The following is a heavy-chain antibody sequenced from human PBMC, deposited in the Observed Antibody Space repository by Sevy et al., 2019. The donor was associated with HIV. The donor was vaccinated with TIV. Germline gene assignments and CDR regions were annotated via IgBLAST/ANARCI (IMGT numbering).Heavy chain of an antibody. CDR2: ISGSSNYI. J-gene: IGHJ4*02. D-gene: IGHD1-26*01. V-gene: IGHV3-21*06. CDR1: GFTFITYN. Sequence: GGSLRLSCAASGFTFITYNMNWVRRAPGKGLEWVSSISGSSNYIYYAESLKGRFIVSRDNAKDTLYLQMNSLRADDTALYYCARGPPDGSYDYFDYWGQGTLVTVSS. CDR3: ARGPPDGSYDYFDY.